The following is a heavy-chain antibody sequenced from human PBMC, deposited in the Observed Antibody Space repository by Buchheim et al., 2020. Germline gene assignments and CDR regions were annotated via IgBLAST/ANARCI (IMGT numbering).Heavy chain of an antibody. CDR2: IFYSATT. D-gene: IGHD3-10*01. V-gene: IGHV4-59*01. J-gene: IGHJ4*02. Sequence: QVQLQESGPGLAKPSETLSLSCSVSGDSITGYYWTWLRQPPGKGLEWIGYIFYSATTTYNPSLQSRVTISVDTSNNQFSLNLASTTAADTAVYFCAGGSPVHFGVLAFHYWGQGIL. CDR1: GDSITGYY. CDR3: AGGSPVHFGVLAFHY.